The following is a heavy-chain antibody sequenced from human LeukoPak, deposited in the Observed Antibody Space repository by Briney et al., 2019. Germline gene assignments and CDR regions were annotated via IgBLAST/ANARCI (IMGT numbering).Heavy chain of an antibody. V-gene: IGHV4-59*01. Sequence: SETLSLTCTVSAGSISSYYWSWIRQPPGKGLEWTGYIYYSGSTNYNPSLKSRVTISVDTSKNQFSLKLSSVTAADMAVYYCARMFGGYCSGGSCYKAFDIWGQGTMVTVSS. J-gene: IGHJ3*02. CDR1: AGSISSYY. CDR2: IYYSGST. CDR3: ARMFGGYCSGGSCYKAFDI. D-gene: IGHD2-15*01.